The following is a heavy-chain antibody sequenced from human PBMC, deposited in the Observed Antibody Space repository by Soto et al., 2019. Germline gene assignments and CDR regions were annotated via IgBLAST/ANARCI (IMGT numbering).Heavy chain of an antibody. D-gene: IGHD2-21*02. Sequence: PVWSMRLSCAASGFSFTNFAMSWFHQAPGKGLEWVAGIGASGDITWYADSVKGRLSISRDNSKNTLYLQLNSLRFEDTAVYYCAKDDFTDRGHDYFDDWGPGS. CDR3: AKDDFTDRGHDYFDD. V-gene: IGHV3-23*01. CDR1: GFSFTNFA. CDR2: IGASGDIT. J-gene: IGHJ4*02.